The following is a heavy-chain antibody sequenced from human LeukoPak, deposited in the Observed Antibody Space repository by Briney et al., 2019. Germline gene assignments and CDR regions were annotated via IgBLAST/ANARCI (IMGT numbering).Heavy chain of an antibody. CDR1: GFTFSSYA. J-gene: IGHJ5*02. CDR3: AKGDQYYYDSGSYSDWFDP. Sequence: GGSLRLSCAASGFTFSSYAMSWVRQAPGKGLEWVSAISGSGGSTYYADSVKGRFTISRDNSKNTLYLQMNSLRAEDTAVYYCAKGDQYYYDSGSYSDWFDPWGQGTLVTVSS. CDR2: ISGSGGST. D-gene: IGHD3-10*01. V-gene: IGHV3-23*01.